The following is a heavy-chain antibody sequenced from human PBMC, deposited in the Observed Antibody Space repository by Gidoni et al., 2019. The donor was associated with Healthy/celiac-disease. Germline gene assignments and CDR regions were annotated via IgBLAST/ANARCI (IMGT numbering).Heavy chain of an antibody. D-gene: IGHD3-22*01. CDR1: GGSISSSSYY. CDR2: IYYSGST. Sequence: QLQLQESGPGLVKPSETLSLTCTVSGGSISSSSYYWGWIRQPPGKGLEWIGSIYYSGSTYYNPSLKSRVTISVDTSKNQFSLKLSSVTAADTAVYYCARRYYYDSSGYYYEDDAFDIWGQGTMVTVSS. CDR3: ARRYYYDSSGYYYEDDAFDI. J-gene: IGHJ3*02. V-gene: IGHV4-39*01.